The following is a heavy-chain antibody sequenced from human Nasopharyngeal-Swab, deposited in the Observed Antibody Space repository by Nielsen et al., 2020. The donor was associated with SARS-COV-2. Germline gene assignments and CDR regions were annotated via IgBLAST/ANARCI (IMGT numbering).Heavy chain of an antibody. J-gene: IGHJ4*02. CDR3: AKGRTYCSGTSCFSCDS. CDR1: GFPFSSYA. D-gene: IGHD2-2*01. Sequence: GGSLRLSFPASGFPFSSYAFSWFRQPPAKGLDWFSGISLSGGGTYYADSVKGRFTISRDNSKDTLNLQMHSLRAENTAVYYCAKGRTYCSGTSCFSCDSWGQGTMVTVSS. CDR2: ISLSGGGT. V-gene: IGHV3-23*01.